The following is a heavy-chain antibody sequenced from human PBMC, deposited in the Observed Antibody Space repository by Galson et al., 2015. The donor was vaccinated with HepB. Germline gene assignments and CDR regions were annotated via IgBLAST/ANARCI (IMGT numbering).Heavy chain of an antibody. D-gene: IGHD2/OR15-2a*01. CDR3: ARDSRGGNVHYYYYGMDV. CDR1: GFTFRDWF. CDR2: ISGNSVYT. V-gene: IGHV3-11*06. J-gene: IGHJ6*02. Sequence: SLRLSCAASGFTFRDWFMSWIRQAPGKGLEWVSYISGNSVYTKYAGSVKGRFTISRDNAKNSLYLQMNSLRAEDSAVYYCARDSRGGNVHYYYYGMDVWGQGTTVTVSS.